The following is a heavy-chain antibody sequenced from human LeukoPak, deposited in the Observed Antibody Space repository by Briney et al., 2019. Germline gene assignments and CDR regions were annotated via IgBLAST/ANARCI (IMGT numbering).Heavy chain of an antibody. CDR3: ARRRMRGCSGGSCYHGTVGFDY. D-gene: IGHD2-15*01. J-gene: IGHJ4*02. Sequence: SETLSLTCTVSGGSISSSSYYWGWIRQPPGKGLEWIGEINHSGSTNYNPSLKSRVTISVDTSKNQFSLKLSSVTAADTAVYYCARRRMRGCSGGSCYHGTVGFDYWGQGTLVTVSS. V-gene: IGHV4-39*07. CDR1: GGSISSSSYY. CDR2: INHSGST.